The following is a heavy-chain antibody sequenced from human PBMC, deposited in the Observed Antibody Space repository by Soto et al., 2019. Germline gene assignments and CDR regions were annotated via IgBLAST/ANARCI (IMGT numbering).Heavy chain of an antibody. V-gene: IGHV4-30-4*01. D-gene: IGHD6-19*01. CDR1: GGSISSGYYY. CDR3: ASDSSGWQFNFDY. J-gene: IGHJ4*02. Sequence: PSETLSLTCPVSGGSISSGYYYWSWIRQPPGKGLEWIGYIYYSGSTYYNPSLKSRVTISVDTSKNQFSLKLSSVTAADTAVYYCASDSSGWQFNFDYWGQGTLVTVSS. CDR2: IYYSGST.